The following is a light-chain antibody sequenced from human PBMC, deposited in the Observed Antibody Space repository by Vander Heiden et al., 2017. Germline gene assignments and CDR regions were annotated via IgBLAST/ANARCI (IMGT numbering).Light chain of an antibody. V-gene: IGLV3-1*01. CDR3: QAWDSSTVV. CDR1: KLGDKY. Sequence: SYELTQPPSVSVSPGPPASITCSGDKLGDKYACWYQQKPGQSPVLVIYQDSKRPSGIPERFSGSNSGTTATLTISGTQARDEADYYCQAWDSSTVVFGGGTKLTVL. J-gene: IGLJ2*01. CDR2: QDS.